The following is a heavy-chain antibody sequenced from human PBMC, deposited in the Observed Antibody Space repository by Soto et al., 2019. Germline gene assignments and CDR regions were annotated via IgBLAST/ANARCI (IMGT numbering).Heavy chain of an antibody. D-gene: IGHD3-16*01. Sequence: ASVKVSCKASGYTFTSYGISWVRHAPGQGLEWMGWISAYNGNTNYAQKLQGRVTMTTDTSTSTAYMELRSLRSDDTAVYYCARVDTQARFVVVWCTGTLVSLFS. CDR2: ISAYNGNT. CDR1: GYTFTSYG. CDR3: ARVDTQARFVVV. V-gene: IGHV1-18*01. J-gene: IGHJ6*04.